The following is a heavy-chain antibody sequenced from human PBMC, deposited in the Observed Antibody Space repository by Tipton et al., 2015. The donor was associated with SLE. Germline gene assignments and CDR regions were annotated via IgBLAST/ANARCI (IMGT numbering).Heavy chain of an antibody. CDR3: ARDGRGYCDNSGCSEYHWFDP. CDR2: IHYRGNT. J-gene: IGHJ5*02. V-gene: IGHV4-59*11. D-gene: IGHD2-15*01. CDR1: GGSISSHY. Sequence: TLSLTCTVSGGSISSHYWSWFRQPPGKGLEWIGYIHYRGNTKYNPSLKSRVTISLDTSRTQFSLKLSSVTAADTAVYYCARDGRGYCDNSGCSEYHWFDPWGQGTLVTVSS.